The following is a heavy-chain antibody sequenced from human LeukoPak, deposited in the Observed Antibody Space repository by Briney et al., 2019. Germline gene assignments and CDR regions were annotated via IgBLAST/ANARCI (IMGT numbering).Heavy chain of an antibody. Sequence: GASVKVSCKASGSTFTCYGICWVRQAPGQGLEWLGGISGYNAYTNSAQRFQGRVTVTTDTSTTTAFMQLTSLRFDDTAVYYCARCALYVSGSIDSWGQGTLVTVSS. CDR2: ISGYNAYT. V-gene: IGHV1-18*01. CDR3: ARCALYVSGSIDS. D-gene: IGHD3-10*01. CDR1: GSTFTCYG. J-gene: IGHJ4*02.